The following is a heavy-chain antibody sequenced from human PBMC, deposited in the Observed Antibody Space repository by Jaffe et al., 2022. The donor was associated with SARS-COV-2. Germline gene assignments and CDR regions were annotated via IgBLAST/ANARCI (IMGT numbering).Heavy chain of an antibody. Sequence: QVQLQESGPGLVKPSETLSLTCTVSGGSISSYYWSWIRQPPGKGLEWIGYIYYSGSTNYNPSLKSRVTISVDTSKNQFSLKLSSVTAADTAVYYCARSYSSGSEGWFDPWGQGTLVTVSS. CDR2: IYYSGST. J-gene: IGHJ5*02. CDR1: GGSISSYY. V-gene: IGHV4-59*01. D-gene: IGHD3-22*01. CDR3: ARSYSSGSEGWFDP.